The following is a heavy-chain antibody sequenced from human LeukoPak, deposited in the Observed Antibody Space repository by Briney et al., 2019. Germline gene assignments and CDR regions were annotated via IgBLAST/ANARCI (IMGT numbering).Heavy chain of an antibody. CDR1: GFTFSSHS. D-gene: IGHD3-3*01. CDR2: MTVTNKI. Sequence: PGGSLRLSCAASGFTFSSHSINWVRQAPGKGLEWIATMTVTNKIYYADSVKGRFTISRDNAENSVCLQMNSLRDEDTAVYSCARAQTLFWEFDGFDIWGRGTKVTVSS. J-gene: IGHJ3*02. V-gene: IGHV3-69-1*01. CDR3: ARAQTLFWEFDGFDI.